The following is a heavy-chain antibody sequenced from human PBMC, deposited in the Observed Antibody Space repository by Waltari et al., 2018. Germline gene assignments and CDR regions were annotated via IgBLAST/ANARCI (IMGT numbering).Heavy chain of an antibody. J-gene: IGHJ4*02. D-gene: IGHD3-16*02. Sequence: QVQLVQSGAEVKKPGASVKVSCKASGYTFTGYYMHWGRQAPGQGLEWMGRINPNSGGTNYAQKCQGRVTMTRDTSISTAYMELSRLRSDDTAVYYCARVTHRKLFDYWGQGTLVTVSS. CDR1: GYTFTGYY. V-gene: IGHV1-2*06. CDR3: ARVTHRKLFDY. CDR2: INPNSGGT.